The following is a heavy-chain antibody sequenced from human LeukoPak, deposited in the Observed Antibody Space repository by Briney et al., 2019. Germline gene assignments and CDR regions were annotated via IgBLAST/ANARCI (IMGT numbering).Heavy chain of an antibody. CDR3: ARGGRPLGVPADY. CDR2: ISSSGSTI. V-gene: IGHV3-11*04. J-gene: IGHJ4*02. D-gene: IGHD2-2*01. Sequence: GGSLRLSCAASGFTFSDYTLTWVRQAPGKGLEWVSYISSSGSTIYYADSVKGRFTISRDNAKNSLYLQMNSLRAEDTAVYYCARGGRPLGVPADYWGQGALVTVSS. CDR1: GFTFSDYT.